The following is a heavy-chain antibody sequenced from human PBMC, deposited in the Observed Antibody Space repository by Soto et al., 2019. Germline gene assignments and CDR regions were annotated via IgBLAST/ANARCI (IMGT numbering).Heavy chain of an antibody. CDR1: GFTFSSYA. V-gene: IGHV3-30-3*01. J-gene: IGHJ6*02. CDR2: ISYDGSNK. D-gene: IGHD3-22*01. Sequence: GGSLRLSCAASGFTFSSYAMHWVLQAPGKGLEWVAVISYDGSNKYYADSVKGRFTISRDNSKNTLYLQMNSLRAEDTAVYYCARDDSSGDYPPSDYGMDVWGQGTMVTVSS. CDR3: ARDDSSGDYPPSDYGMDV.